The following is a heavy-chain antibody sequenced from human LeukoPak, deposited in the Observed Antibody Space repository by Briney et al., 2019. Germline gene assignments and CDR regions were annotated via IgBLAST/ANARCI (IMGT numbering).Heavy chain of an antibody. Sequence: GGSLRLSCAASGFTVSSNYMSWVRQAPGKGLEWVSVIYSGNNTYYADSVKGRFTISRDNSKNTLYLQMNSLKAEDTAVYYCARTVGYGDYHWFDPWGQGTLVTVSS. J-gene: IGHJ5*02. V-gene: IGHV3-53*01. CDR2: IYSGNNT. CDR3: ARTVGYGDYHWFDP. CDR1: GFTVSSNY. D-gene: IGHD4-17*01.